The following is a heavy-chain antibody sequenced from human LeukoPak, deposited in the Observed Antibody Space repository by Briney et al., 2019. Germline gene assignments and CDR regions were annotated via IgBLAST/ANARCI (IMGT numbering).Heavy chain of an antibody. V-gene: IGHV4-59*06. CDR2: IYYSGST. CDR3: ARNYYDSSGYTLGY. CDR1: GGSISSYY. Sequence: SEALSLTCTVSGGSISSYYWSWIRQPPGKGLEWIGYIYYSGSTYYTPSLKSRLTISVDTSKNQFSLKLSSVTAADTAVYYCARNYYDSSGYTLGYWGQGTLVTVSS. D-gene: IGHD3-22*01. J-gene: IGHJ4*02.